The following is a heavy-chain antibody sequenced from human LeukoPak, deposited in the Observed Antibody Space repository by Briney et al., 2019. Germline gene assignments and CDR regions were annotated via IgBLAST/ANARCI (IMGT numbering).Heavy chain of an antibody. Sequence: PGGSLRLSCAASGFTFSIFAMHWVRQAPGKGLEWVAVMSYDGSKKSYADSVKGRVTISRDNSKNTLYLQMNSLRAEDTAVYYCARIRSDNYDILTGYYRGAYDAFDIWGQGTMVTVSS. V-gene: IGHV3-30*04. CDR3: ARIRSDNYDILTGYYRGAYDAFDI. CDR1: GFTFSIFA. J-gene: IGHJ3*02. D-gene: IGHD3-9*01. CDR2: MSYDGSKK.